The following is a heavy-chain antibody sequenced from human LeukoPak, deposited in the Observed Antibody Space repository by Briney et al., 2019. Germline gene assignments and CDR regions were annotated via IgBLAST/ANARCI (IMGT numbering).Heavy chain of an antibody. CDR3: ARGGYSYTDY. J-gene: IGHJ4*02. CDR1: GGSISSYY. D-gene: IGHD5-18*01. Sequence: PSETLSLTCTVSGGSISSYYWSWIRQPPGKGLEWIGYIYYSGSTNYNPSLKSRVTVSVDTSKNQFSLKLSSVTAADTAVYYCARGGYSYTDYWGQGTLVTVSS. V-gene: IGHV4-59*08. CDR2: IYYSGST.